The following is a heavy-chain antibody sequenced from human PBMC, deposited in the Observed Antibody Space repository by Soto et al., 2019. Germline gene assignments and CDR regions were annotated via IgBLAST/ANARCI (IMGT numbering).Heavy chain of an antibody. CDR3: ARDARGGDYYYYYMDV. D-gene: IGHD3-16*01. Sequence: DSVKCRFTISRDDAKNSLYLQMNSLGAEDTAVYYCARDARGGDYYYYYMDVWGKGTTVTVSS. V-gene: IGHV3-7*01. J-gene: IGHJ6*03.